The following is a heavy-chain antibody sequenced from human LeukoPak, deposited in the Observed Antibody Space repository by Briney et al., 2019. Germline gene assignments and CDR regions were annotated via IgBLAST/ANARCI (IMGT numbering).Heavy chain of an antibody. CDR1: GYTFTSYD. Sequence: ASVNVSCKASGYTFTSYDINWVRQATGQGREWMGWMNPNSGNTGYAQKFQGRVTMTRNTSISTAYMELSSLRSEDTAVYYCARVLSGYYYGSGSLQGWYFDLWGRGTLVTVSS. D-gene: IGHD3-10*01. J-gene: IGHJ2*01. CDR2: MNPNSGNT. CDR3: ARVLSGYYYGSGSLQGWYFDL. V-gene: IGHV1-8*01.